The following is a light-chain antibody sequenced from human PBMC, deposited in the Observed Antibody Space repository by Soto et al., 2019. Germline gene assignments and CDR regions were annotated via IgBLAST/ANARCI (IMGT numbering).Light chain of an antibody. Sequence: QSVLTQPPSVSAAPGQTVTISCSGSSSNIGNNYVSWYQQLPGTAPKLLTYDNNKRPSGIPDRFSDSRSGTSATLDITGLQTGDEADYYCGAWDSSLSAVVFGGGTKLTVL. CDR2: DNN. V-gene: IGLV1-51*01. CDR1: SSNIGNNY. CDR3: GAWDSSLSAVV. J-gene: IGLJ2*01.